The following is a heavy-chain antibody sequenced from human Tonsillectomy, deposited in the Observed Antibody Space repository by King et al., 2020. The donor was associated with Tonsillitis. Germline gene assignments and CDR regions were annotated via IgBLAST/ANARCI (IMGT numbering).Heavy chain of an antibody. CDR1: GFTFSSYA. J-gene: IGHJ4*02. V-gene: IGHV3-23*04. CDR3: AKGFYSGYDTFAS. D-gene: IGHD5-12*01. Sequence: VQLVESGGGLVQPGGSLRLSCAASGFTFSSYAMSWVRQAPGKGLEWVSAISGSGVSTYYADSVGGRFTISRDNSKNTLYLQMNSLRAEDTAVYYCAKGFYSGYDTFASWGQGTLVTVSS. CDR2: ISGSGVST.